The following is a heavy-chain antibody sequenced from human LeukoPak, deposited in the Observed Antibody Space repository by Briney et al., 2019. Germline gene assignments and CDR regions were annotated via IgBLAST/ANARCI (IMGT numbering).Heavy chain of an antibody. V-gene: IGHV3-53*01. CDR2: IYSGGNT. J-gene: IGHJ4*02. Sequence: GGSLRLSCTVSGFTVSSNSMSLVRPAPGKGLEWVSFIYSGGNTHYSDSVKGRFTISRDNSKNTLYLQMNSLRAEDTAVYYCARRAGEYSHPYDYWGQGTLVTVSS. D-gene: IGHD2/OR15-2a*01. CDR1: GFTVSSNS. CDR3: ARRAGEYSHPYDY.